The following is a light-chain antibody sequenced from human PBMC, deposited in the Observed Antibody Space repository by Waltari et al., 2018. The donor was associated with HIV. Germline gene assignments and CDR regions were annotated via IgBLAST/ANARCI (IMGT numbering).Light chain of an antibody. CDR3: QQYNSYSRT. Sequence: DTQMPCSPSTPSVSGADNVPITCRASQSISSWLAWYQQKPGKAPKLLIYKASSLESGVPSRFSGSGSGTEFTLTISSLQPDDFATYYCQQYNSYSRTFGQGTKVEIK. V-gene: IGKV1-5*03. CDR1: QSISSW. J-gene: IGKJ1*01. CDR2: KAS.